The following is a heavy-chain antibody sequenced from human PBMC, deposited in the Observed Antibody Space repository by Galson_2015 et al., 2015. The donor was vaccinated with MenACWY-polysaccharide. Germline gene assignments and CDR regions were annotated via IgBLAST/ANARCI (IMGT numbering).Heavy chain of an antibody. CDR1: GFTFSSHW. J-gene: IGHJ5*01. D-gene: IGHD3-10*01. CDR3: ARAGEGWFDS. Sequence: SLRLSCAAYGFTFSSHWMTWVRQAPGTGLEWVATIKQDGSEKYYVDSVKGRFTISRDNAKNSLSLQMNSLRAEDTAVYYCARAGEGWFDSWGQGTLVTVAS. V-gene: IGHV3-7*01. CDR2: IKQDGSEK.